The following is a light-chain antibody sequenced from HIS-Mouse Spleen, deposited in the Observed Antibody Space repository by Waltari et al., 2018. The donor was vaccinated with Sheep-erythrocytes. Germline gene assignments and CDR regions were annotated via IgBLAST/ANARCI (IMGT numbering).Light chain of an antibody. CDR2: EVS. J-gene: IGLJ2*01. CDR3: SSYAGSNNLV. CDR1: SSDVGGYNY. V-gene: IGLV2-8*01. Sequence: QSALTQPPSASGSPGQSVTISCTGTSSDVGGYNYVSWYQQHPGKAPKLMIYEVSKRPSGVPDRFSGSKSLNTASLTVSGLQAEDEADYYCSSYAGSNNLVFGGGTKLTGL.